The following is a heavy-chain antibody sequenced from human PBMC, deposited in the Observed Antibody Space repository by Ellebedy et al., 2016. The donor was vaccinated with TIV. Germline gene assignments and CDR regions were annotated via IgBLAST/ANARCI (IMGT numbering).Heavy chain of an antibody. CDR1: GFPFSSFA. V-gene: IGHV3-23*01. Sequence: GESLKISXAASGFPFSSFAMSWVRQAPGKGLEWGSAISGSGGSTYYADSVKGRFTISRDNSKNTLYLQINSLRVEDTAVYYCAKDDSNDAFDIWGQGTMVTVSS. J-gene: IGHJ3*02. CDR3: AKDDSNDAFDI. CDR2: ISGSGGST. D-gene: IGHD2-21*01.